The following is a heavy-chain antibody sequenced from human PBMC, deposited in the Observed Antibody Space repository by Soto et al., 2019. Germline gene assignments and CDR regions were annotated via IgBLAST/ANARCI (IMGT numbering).Heavy chain of an antibody. Sequence: GGSLRLSCAASGFTFSSYAMHWVRQAPGKGLEWVAVISYDGSNKYYADSVKGRFTISRDNSKNTLYLQMNSLRAEDTAVYYCARANPYGDLYYYYYGMDVWGQGTTVTVSS. CDR2: ISYDGSNK. V-gene: IGHV3-30-3*01. CDR1: GFTFSSYA. CDR3: ARANPYGDLYYYYYGMDV. D-gene: IGHD4-17*01. J-gene: IGHJ6*02.